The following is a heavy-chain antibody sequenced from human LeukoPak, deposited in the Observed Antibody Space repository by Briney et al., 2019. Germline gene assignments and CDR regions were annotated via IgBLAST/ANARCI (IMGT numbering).Heavy chain of an antibody. J-gene: IGHJ6*02. CDR1: GFTFRNHG. V-gene: IGHV3-30*12. CDR3: AREPSGSPGVYYGMDV. CDR2: ISYEGSNQ. D-gene: IGHD1-26*01. Sequence: PGRSLRLSCAASGFTFRNHGMHWVRQAPGKGLEWVALISYEGSNQYYADSVKGRFAISRDNSKNTLYLQMNSLRAEDTAVYYCAREPSGSPGVYYGMDVWGQGTTVTVSS.